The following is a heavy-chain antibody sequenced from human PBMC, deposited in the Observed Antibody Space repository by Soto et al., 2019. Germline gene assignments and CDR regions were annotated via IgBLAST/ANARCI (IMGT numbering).Heavy chain of an antibody. CDR3: AKIVDGAGSAY. CDR1: GFTFSSYG. Sequence: GGSLRLSCAASGFTFSSYGMTWVRQAPGKGLEWVSSISGVGSSTYHAESVRDRFTISRDNSKNTLYLQMNSLRVEDSAVYYCAKIVDGAGSAYWGQGTLVTISS. J-gene: IGHJ4*02. CDR2: ISGVGSST. V-gene: IGHV3-23*01. D-gene: IGHD2-15*01.